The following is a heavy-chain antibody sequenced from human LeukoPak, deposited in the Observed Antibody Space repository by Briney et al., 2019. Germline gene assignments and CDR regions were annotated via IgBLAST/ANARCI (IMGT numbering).Heavy chain of an antibody. CDR2: ISYDGSNK. D-gene: IGHD3-3*01. CDR1: GFTVSSNY. Sequence: GGSLRLSCAASGFTVSSNYISWVRQAPGKGLEWVAAISYDGSNKYYADSVKGRFTISRDNAKNSLYLQMESLRAEDTAVYYCAKDTGSPADAITMEDNAFDIWGQGTMVTVSS. V-gene: IGHV3-30*18. J-gene: IGHJ3*02. CDR3: AKDTGSPADAITMEDNAFDI.